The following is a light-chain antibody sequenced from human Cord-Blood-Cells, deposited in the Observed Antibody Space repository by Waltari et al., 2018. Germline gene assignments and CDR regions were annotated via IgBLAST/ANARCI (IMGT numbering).Light chain of an antibody. J-gene: IGLJ3*02. CDR3: SSYTSSSTWV. V-gene: IGLV2-14*01. CDR1: SSDVGGYNY. CDR2: DVS. Sequence: QSALTQPASVSGSPGQSITISCTGTSSDVGGYNYVSWYQQHPGKAPKLMILDVSKRPSGVSNRFSGSKSGNTASLTISGLQAEDEADYYCSSYTSSSTWVFGGGTKLTVL.